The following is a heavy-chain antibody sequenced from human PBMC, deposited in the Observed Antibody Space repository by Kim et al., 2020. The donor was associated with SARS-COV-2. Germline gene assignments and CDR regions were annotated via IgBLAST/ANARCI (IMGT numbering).Heavy chain of an antibody. Sequence: ASVKVSCKASGYTFTSYAMNWVRQAPGQGLEWMGWINTNTGNPTYAQGFTGRFVFSLDTSVSTAYLQISSLKAEDTAVYYCARAGTVDTAMVPPGQYYYYCDGMDVWGQGTTVTVSS. CDR3: ARAGTVDTAMVPPGQYYYYCDGMDV. CDR1: GYTFTSYA. J-gene: IGHJ6*02. D-gene: IGHD5-18*01. V-gene: IGHV7-4-1*02. CDR2: INTNTGNP.